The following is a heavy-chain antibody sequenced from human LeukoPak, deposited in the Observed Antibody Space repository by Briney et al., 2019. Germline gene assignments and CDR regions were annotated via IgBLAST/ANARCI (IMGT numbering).Heavy chain of an antibody. J-gene: IGHJ4*02. D-gene: IGHD3-16*01. CDR3: AKVRVPGGYYFDY. Sequence: TGGSLRLSCAAPGFTFSSYGMHWVRQAPGKGLEWVAVISYDGSTKYYADSVKGRFTLSRDNSKNTLYLQMDSRRAEDTAVYYCAKVRVPGGYYFDYWGQGTLVTVSS. V-gene: IGHV3-30*18. CDR2: ISYDGSTK. CDR1: GFTFSSYG.